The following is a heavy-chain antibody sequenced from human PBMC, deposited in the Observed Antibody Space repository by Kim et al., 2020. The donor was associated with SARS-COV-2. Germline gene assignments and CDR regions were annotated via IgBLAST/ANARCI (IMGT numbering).Heavy chain of an antibody. CDR3: ARHENYHNFDY. D-gene: IGHD3-10*01. V-gene: IGHV5-10-1*01. CDR2: IDPSDSYT. J-gene: IGHJ4*02. Sequence: GESLKISCKGSGYSFTNYWITWVRQMPGKGLEWMGRIDPSDSYTKYSPSFQGHVTISADKSIRTAYLQWSSLQASDTAMYYCARHENYHNFDYWGQGTLVTVSS. CDR1: GYSFTNYW.